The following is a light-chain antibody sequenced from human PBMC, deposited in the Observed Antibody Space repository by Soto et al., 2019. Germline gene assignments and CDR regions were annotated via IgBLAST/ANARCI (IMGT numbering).Light chain of an antibody. J-gene: IGKJ2*01. V-gene: IGKV1-27*01. CDR1: QDIGNF. CDR2: AAS. CDR3: PKCKVSPFT. Sequence: DIQMTQSPSSLSAFVGDRVTITCRASQDIGNFLAWYQQKPGKVPKLLIYAASTLQSGVPSRFSGSGSGTEFPLTISSPQAENVSTYYWPKCKVSPFTFGRGNKVEIK.